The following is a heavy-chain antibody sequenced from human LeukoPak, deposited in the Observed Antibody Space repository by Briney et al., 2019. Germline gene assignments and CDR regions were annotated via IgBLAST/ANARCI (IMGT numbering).Heavy chain of an antibody. D-gene: IGHD1-26*01. CDR1: GYTLTDYY. J-gene: IGHJ4*01. Sequence: ASVKVSCKASGYTLTDYYLHWVRQAPGQGLEWLAWISHNSGGTRYEQRFQGRVTLTRDTSITTVYMELSRLRSDDTAIYYCARGRDSGSRTYYFDYWGQGTLVTVSS. CDR3: ARGRDSGSRTYYFDY. V-gene: IGHV1-2*02. CDR2: ISHNSGGT.